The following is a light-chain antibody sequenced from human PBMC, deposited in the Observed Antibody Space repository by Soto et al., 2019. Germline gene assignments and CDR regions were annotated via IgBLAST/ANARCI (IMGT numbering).Light chain of an antibody. CDR3: QQYHTWWT. V-gene: IGKV1-9*01. CDR1: QGISSF. Sequence: DIQMAQSPSVLSPSGGDRVTMTCRASQGISSFLAWFQQKPGKAPKLLIYAASTLQSGVPSRFSGSGSGTEFTLTISGLQPDDFATYYCQQYHTWWTFGQGTKVDI. CDR2: AAS. J-gene: IGKJ1*01.